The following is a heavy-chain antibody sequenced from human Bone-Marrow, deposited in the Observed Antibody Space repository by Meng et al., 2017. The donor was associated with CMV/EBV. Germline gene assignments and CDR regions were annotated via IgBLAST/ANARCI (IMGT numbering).Heavy chain of an antibody. CDR2: INPNSGGT. V-gene: IGHV1-2*02. D-gene: IGHD2-2*01. Sequence: ASVKVSCKASGYTFTGYYMHWVRQAPGQGLEWMGWINPNSGGTNYAQKFQGRVTMTMDTSISTSYMELSRLRSDDTAVYYCARCEVGVVVPAAPLRPWGQGTLVTVSS. CDR1: GYTFTGYY. J-gene: IGHJ5*02. CDR3: ARCEVGVVVPAAPLRP.